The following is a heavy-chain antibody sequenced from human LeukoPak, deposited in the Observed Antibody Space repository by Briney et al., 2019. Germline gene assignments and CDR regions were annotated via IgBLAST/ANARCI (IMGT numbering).Heavy chain of an antibody. CDR1: GGSFSGYY. J-gene: IGHJ5*02. CDR2: INHSGST. CDR3: ARGLFGQQLPWFDP. V-gene: IGHV4-34*01. D-gene: IGHD6-13*01. Sequence: SETLSLTCAVYGGSFSGYYWSWIRQPPGKGLEWIGEINHSGSTNYNPSLKSRVTISVDTSKNQFSLKLSSVTAADTAVYYCARGLFGQQLPWFDPWGQGTLVTVSS.